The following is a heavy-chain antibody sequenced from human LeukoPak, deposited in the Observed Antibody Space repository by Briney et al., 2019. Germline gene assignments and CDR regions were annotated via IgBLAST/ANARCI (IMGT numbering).Heavy chain of an antibody. CDR1: GGSISSYY. J-gene: IGHJ4*02. D-gene: IGHD4-4*01. CDR2: IYTSGST. Sequence: SETLSLTCTVSGGSISSYYWSWIRQPAGKGLEWIGRIYTSGSTNYNPSLKSRVTIPVDTSKNQFSLKLSSVTAADTAVYYCARDSRTVPFDYWGQGTLVTVSS. CDR3: ARDSRTVPFDY. V-gene: IGHV4-4*07.